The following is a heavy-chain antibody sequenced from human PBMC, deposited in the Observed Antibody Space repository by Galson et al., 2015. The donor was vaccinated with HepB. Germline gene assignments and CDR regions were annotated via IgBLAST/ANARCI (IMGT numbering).Heavy chain of an antibody. CDR1: GFGFDTHA. J-gene: IGHJ5*02. V-gene: IGHV3-23*01. CDR2: ISGNGDST. D-gene: IGHD5-18*01. CDR3: GKGYGLFDT. Sequence: SLRLSCAASGFGFDTHAMSWVRQAPGKGLEWISGISGNGDSTFYGDSVKGRFTVSRDNSKNILFLQMNSLRAEDTGRYFCGKGYGLFDTWGQGALVTLSS.